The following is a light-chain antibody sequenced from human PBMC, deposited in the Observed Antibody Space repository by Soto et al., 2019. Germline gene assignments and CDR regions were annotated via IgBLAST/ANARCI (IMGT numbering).Light chain of an antibody. Sequence: QSALTQPPSASGTPGQRVTISCSGSSSNIGNNYVYWYQQVPGTAPKLLIYADNQWPSGVPDRFSGSKSGTSASLAIGGLRSEDEADYYCAAWDDSLSVYYVFGTGTKVTVL. CDR2: ADN. CDR1: SSNIGNNY. J-gene: IGLJ1*01. V-gene: IGLV1-47*01. CDR3: AAWDDSLSVYYV.